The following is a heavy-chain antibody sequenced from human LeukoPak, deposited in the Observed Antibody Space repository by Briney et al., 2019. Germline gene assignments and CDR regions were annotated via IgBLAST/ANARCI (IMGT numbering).Heavy chain of an antibody. J-gene: IGHJ2*01. CDR3: ARGAYYYDSSGYYYGRYFDL. CDR2: IYYSGST. V-gene: IGHV4-59*01. Sequence: PSETLSLTCTVSGSSISNYYLTWIRQPPGRGLEWIGYIYYSGSTNYNPSLKSRVTISVDTSKNQFSLKLSSVTAADTAVYYCARGAYYYDSSGYYYGRYFDLWGRGTLVTVSS. D-gene: IGHD3-22*01. CDR1: GSSISNYY.